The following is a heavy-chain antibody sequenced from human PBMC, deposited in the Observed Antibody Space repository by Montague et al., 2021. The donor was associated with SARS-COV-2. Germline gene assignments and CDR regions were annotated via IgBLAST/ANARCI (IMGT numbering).Heavy chain of an antibody. D-gene: IGHD2-2*01. V-gene: IGHV3-21*01. Sequence: SLRLSCAASGFTFSSSSMNWVRQAPGKGLEWVSSISSSSSYIYYAYSVKGRFTISRDNAKNSLYLQMNSLRAEDTAVYYCATQPSDGAGYYYGMDVWGQGTTVTVSS. CDR2: ISSSSSYI. J-gene: IGHJ6*02. CDR1: GFTFSSSS. CDR3: ATQPSDGAGYYYGMDV.